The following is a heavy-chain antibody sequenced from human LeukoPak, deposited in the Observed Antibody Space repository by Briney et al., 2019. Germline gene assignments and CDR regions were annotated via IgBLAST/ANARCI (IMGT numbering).Heavy chain of an antibody. J-gene: IGHJ4*02. CDR1: GFTVSSSY. Sequence: GGSLRLSCAASGFTVSSSYMSWVRQAPGKGLEWVSLIYSAGSTYYADSVKGRFTISRENSKNTLYLQMSSLRAEDTAVYYCARKTPRFGDYDYWGQGTLVTVSS. D-gene: IGHD2-15*01. CDR3: ARKTPRFGDYDY. V-gene: IGHV3-66*01. CDR2: IYSAGST.